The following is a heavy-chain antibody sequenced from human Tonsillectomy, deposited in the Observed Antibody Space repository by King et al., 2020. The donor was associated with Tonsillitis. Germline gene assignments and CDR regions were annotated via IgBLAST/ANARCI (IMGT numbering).Heavy chain of an antibody. V-gene: IGHV4-38-2*02. CDR1: GYSISGGYY. Sequence: QLQESGPGLVKPSETLSLTCTVSGYSISGGYYWGWIRQPPGKGLEWIGSIYHSGSTYYNPSLKSRVTISVDTSKNQFSLKLSSVTAADTAVYYCARDPTNYSGSYYSDAFDIWGQGTMVTVSS. CDR3: ARDPTNYSGSYYSDAFDI. J-gene: IGHJ3*02. D-gene: IGHD1-26*01. CDR2: IYHSGST.